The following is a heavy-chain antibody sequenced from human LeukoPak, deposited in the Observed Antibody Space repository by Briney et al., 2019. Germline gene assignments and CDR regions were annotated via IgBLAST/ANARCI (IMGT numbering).Heavy chain of an antibody. CDR3: SSRRVLPLGVYYFDY. D-gene: IGHD3-16*01. CDR1: GGSLSGYY. V-gene: IGHV4-34*01. CDR2: INHSGST. J-gene: IGHJ4*02. Sequence: SETLSLTCAVYGGSLSGYYWSWIRQPPGKGLEWIGEINHSGSTNYNPSLKSRVTISVDTSKNQFSLKLSSVTAADTAVYYCSSRRVLPLGVYYFDYWGQGTLVTVSS.